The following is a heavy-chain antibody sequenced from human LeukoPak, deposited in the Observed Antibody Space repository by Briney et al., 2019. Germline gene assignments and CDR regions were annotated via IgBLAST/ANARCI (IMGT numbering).Heavy chain of an antibody. CDR1: GFTFSSYS. D-gene: IGHD3-10*02. J-gene: IGHJ6*04. CDR2: ISSSSYI. CDR3: AELGITMIGGV. Sequence: GGSLRLSCAASGFTFSSYSMNWVRQAPGRGLEWVSSISSSSYIYYADSVKGRFTISRDNAKNSLYLQMNSLRAEDTAVYYCAELGITMIGGVWGKGTTVTISS. V-gene: IGHV3-21*01.